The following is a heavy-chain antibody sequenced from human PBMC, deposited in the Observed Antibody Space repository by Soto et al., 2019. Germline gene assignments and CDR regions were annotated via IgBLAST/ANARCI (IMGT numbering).Heavy chain of an antibody. CDR3: ARWPQLEPRFDY. J-gene: IGHJ4*02. Sequence: SETLSLTCTVSGGSISSGDYYWSWIRQPPGKGLEWIGYIYYSGSTYYNPSLKSRVTISVDTSKNQFSLKLSSVTAADTAVYYCARWPQLEPRFDYWGQGTLVTVSS. CDR1: GGSISSGDYY. CDR2: IYYSGST. D-gene: IGHD1-1*01. V-gene: IGHV4-30-4*01.